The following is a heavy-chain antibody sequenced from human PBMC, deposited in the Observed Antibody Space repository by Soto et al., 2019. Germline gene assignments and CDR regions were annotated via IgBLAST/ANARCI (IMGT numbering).Heavy chain of an antibody. CDR2: IYWDDDK. J-gene: IGHJ5*02. D-gene: IGHD3-16*01. V-gene: IGHV2-5*02. CDR3: AHRLYDYVWGTNWFDP. Sequence: QITLKESGPTLVKPTQTLTLSCTFSGFSLSTSGVGVGWIRQPPGKALEWLALIYWDDDKRYSPSLKSRLTITKDTSKYQVVLTMTNMDPVDTATYYCAHRLYDYVWGTNWFDPWGQGTLVTVSS. CDR1: GFSLSTSGVG.